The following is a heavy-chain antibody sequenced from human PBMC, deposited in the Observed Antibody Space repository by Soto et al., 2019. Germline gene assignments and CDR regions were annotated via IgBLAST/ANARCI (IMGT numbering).Heavy chain of an antibody. CDR3: ARVFPYICGWYFVRDRQDY. V-gene: IGHV4-34*01. CDR2: INHSGST. Sequence: PSETLSLTCAVYGGSFSGYYWSWIRQPPGKGLEWIGEINHSGSTNYNPSLKSRVTISVGTSKNQFSLKLSSVTAADTAVYYCARVFPYICGWYFVRDRQDYRGQGTLVTVSS. CDR1: GGSFSGYY. J-gene: IGHJ4*02. D-gene: IGHD6-19*01.